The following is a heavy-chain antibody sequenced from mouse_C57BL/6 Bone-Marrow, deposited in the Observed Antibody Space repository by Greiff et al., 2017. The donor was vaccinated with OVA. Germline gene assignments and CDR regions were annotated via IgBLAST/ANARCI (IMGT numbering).Heavy chain of an antibody. CDR1: GYTFTDYE. Sequence: QVQLKESGAELVRPGASVTLSCKASGYTFTDYEMHWVKQTPVHGLEWIGAIDPETGGTAYNQKFKGKAILTADKSSSTAYMELRSLTSEDSAVYYCTRNYSNYWFAYWGQGTLVTVSA. CDR2: IDPETGGT. D-gene: IGHD2-5*01. CDR3: TRNYSNYWFAY. J-gene: IGHJ3*01. V-gene: IGHV1-15*01.